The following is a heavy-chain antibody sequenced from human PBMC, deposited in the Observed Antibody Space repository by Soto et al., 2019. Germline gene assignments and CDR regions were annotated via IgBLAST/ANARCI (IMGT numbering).Heavy chain of an antibody. CDR2: IRSKAYGGTT. CDR1: GFTFGDYA. Sequence: PGGSLRLSCTASGFTFGDYAMSWFRQAPGKGLEWVGFIRSKAYGGTTEYAASVKGRFTISRDDSKSIAYLQMNSLKTEDTAVYYCTRSKYSSGWRLFDYWGQGTPVTVSS. D-gene: IGHD6-19*01. CDR3: TRSKYSSGWRLFDY. J-gene: IGHJ4*02. V-gene: IGHV3-49*03.